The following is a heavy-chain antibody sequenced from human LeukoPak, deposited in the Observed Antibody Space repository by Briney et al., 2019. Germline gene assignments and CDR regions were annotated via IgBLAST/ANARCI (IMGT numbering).Heavy chain of an antibody. J-gene: IGHJ6*02. CDR1: GGTFSSYA. CDR3: AREYSSSSNYYYYGMDV. CDR2: IIPILGIA. V-gene: IGHV1-69*04. Sequence: SVKVSCTASGGTFSSYAISWVRQAPGQGLEWMGRIIPILGIANYAQKFQGRVTITADKSTSTAYMELSSLRSEDTAVYYCAREYSSSSNYYYYGMDVWGQGTTVTVSS. D-gene: IGHD6-6*01.